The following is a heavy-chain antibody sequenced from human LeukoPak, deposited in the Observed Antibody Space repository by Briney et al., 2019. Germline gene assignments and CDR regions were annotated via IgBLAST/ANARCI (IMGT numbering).Heavy chain of an antibody. CDR3: AKVYGDYEYFDY. Sequence: RRSLRLSCAASGFTFDDYAMHWVRQAPGKGLEWVSGISWNSGSIGYADSVKGRFTISRDNAKNSLYLQMNSLRAEDTALYYCAKVYGDYEYFDYWGQGTLVTVSS. V-gene: IGHV3-9*01. D-gene: IGHD4-17*01. J-gene: IGHJ4*02. CDR1: GFTFDDYA. CDR2: ISWNSGSI.